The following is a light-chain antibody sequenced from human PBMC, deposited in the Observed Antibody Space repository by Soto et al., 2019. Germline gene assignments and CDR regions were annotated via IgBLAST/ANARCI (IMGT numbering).Light chain of an antibody. CDR2: RAS. CDR3: QQYGGSSPSYT. Sequence: EIVLTQSPGTLSLSPGERATLSCRASQSITTSFLAWYQQKPGQAPRLLIYRASTRVTGIPDRFSGSGSGTDFTLTISRLEPEDFAVYYCQQYGGSSPSYTFAQGTNVEIK. V-gene: IGKV3-20*01. J-gene: IGKJ2*01. CDR1: QSITTSF.